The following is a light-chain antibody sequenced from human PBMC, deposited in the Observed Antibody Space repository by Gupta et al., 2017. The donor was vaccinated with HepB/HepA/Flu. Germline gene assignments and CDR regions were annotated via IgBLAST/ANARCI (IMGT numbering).Light chain of an antibody. J-gene: IGLJ2*01. Sequence: QSPLTHPASVPASPVQSITISCPGTSSDFGGYNYVSWYQQHPGKAPKLFIYDVSNRPSGVSNRFSGSKSGNTASLTISGLQAEDEADYYCRSFTFTTTRVIFGGGTKLTVL. CDR2: DVS. CDR1: SSDFGGYNY. V-gene: IGLV2-14*03. CDR3: RSFTFTTTRVI.